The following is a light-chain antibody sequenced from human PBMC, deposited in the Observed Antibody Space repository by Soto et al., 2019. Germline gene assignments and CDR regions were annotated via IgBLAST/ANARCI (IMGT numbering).Light chain of an antibody. J-gene: IGKJ4*01. V-gene: IGKV3-15*01. CDR2: GAS. CDR3: QHYTNWPLT. CDR1: HSVSSR. Sequence: EIVMTQSPATLSVSPGERATLSCRASHSVSSRLAWYQQKPGQAPRLLIYGASTRATGLPARFTGSGSGTEFTLTISSLQSEDFAVDYCQHYTNWPLTFGGGTKVEIK.